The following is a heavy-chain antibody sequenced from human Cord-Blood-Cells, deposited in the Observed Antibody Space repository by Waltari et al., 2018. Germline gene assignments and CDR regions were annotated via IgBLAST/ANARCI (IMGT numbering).Heavy chain of an antibody. Sequence: QVQLVQSGAEVKKPGASVKVSCKASGYTCTGYYMHWVRQATGQGREWMGGLNPNSGGTNHHKKFQGWATRTRDTSISTAYMELSRLRSDDTAVYYCARDGILTGSNDAFDIWGQGTMVTVSS. CDR3: ARDGILTGSNDAFDI. CDR2: LNPNSGGT. V-gene: IGHV1-2*04. J-gene: IGHJ3*02. CDR1: GYTCTGYY. D-gene: IGHD3-9*01.